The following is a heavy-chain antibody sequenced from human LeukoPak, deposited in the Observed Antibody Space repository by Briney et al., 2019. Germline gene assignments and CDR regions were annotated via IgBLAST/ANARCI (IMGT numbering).Heavy chain of an antibody. CDR3: ARSKVPAARVGAFDI. Sequence: PGGSLRLSCAASGFTFSSYAMHWVRQAPGKGLEWVAVISYDGSNKYYADSVKGRFTISRDNSKNTLYLQMNSLRAEDTAVYYCARSKVPAARVGAFDIWGQGTMVTVSS. V-gene: IGHV3-30-3*01. CDR2: ISYDGSNK. CDR1: GFTFSSYA. J-gene: IGHJ3*02. D-gene: IGHD2-2*01.